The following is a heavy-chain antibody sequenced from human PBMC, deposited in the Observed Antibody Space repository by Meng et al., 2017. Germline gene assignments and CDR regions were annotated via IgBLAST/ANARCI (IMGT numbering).Heavy chain of an antibody. CDR1: GFTLINYW. V-gene: IGHV3-7*01. Sequence: VELGGAGGDLVKPWGSLRLSCAASGFTLINYWMSWFRQAPGKGLEWVANINQGGSEKWYVDSVKGRFTISRDNAKNSLYLQMSSLRAEDTAVYYCARAISSDYWGQGTLVTVSS. CDR3: ARAISSDY. J-gene: IGHJ4*02. CDR2: INQGGSEK.